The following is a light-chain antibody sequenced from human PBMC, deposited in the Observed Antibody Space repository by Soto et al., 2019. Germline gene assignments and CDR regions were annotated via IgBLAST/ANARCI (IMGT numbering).Light chain of an antibody. V-gene: IGKV1-5*03. CDR2: KAS. J-gene: IGKJ2*01. Sequence: DIQMTQSPATLSASVGDRVTITCRASQNINSWLAWYQQKPGEAPKPLVYKASSLESGVPSRFSGSGSGTEFTLTISCLQPDDFARYYCQQYNSYSEYTFGQGTKLEMK. CDR1: QNINSW. CDR3: QQYNSYSEYT.